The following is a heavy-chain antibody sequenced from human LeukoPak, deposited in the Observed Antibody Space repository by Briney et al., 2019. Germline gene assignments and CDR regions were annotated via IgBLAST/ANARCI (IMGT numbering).Heavy chain of an antibody. D-gene: IGHD3-10*01. Sequence: GGSLRLSCAASGFTFSNYWMNWVRQAPGKGLEWVSTINEGGGEKYYVDSVKGRFTISRDNSKNTLYLQMNSLRVEDTAVYYCAKSRLYGSGSSSSDYWGQGTLVTVSS. J-gene: IGHJ4*02. CDR2: INEGGGEK. CDR1: GFTFSNYW. CDR3: AKSRLYGSGSSSSDY. V-gene: IGHV3-7*03.